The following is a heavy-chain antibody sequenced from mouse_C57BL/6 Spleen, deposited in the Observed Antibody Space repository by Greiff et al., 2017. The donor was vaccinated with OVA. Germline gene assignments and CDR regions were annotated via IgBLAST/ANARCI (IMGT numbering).Heavy chain of an antibody. CDR3: ARRGKPSYYAMDY. V-gene: IGHV1-50*01. CDR2: IDPSDSYT. CDR1: GYTFTSYW. Sequence: QVQLQQSGAELVKPGASVKLSCKASGYTFTSYWMQWVKQRPGQGLEWIGEIDPSDSYTNYNQKFKGKATLTVDTSSSTAYMQLSSLTSEDSAVYYCARRGKPSYYAMDYWGQGTSVTVSS. J-gene: IGHJ4*01.